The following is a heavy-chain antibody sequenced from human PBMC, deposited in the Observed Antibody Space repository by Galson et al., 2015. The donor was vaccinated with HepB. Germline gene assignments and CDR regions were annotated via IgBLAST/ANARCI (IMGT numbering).Heavy chain of an antibody. J-gene: IGHJ4*02. CDR2: IKSDADGGKT. D-gene: IGHD3-10*01. CDR3: NTLLWFGDLSAPSDY. V-gene: IGHV3-15*01. CDR1: GFTFSNAW. Sequence: SVRLSCAASGFTFSNAWMSWVRQAPGKGLEWVGRIKSDADGGKTDYAAPVKGRFTISRDDSKNTLYLQMNSLKTEATAVYYCNTLLWFGDLSAPSDYWGQGTLVTVSS.